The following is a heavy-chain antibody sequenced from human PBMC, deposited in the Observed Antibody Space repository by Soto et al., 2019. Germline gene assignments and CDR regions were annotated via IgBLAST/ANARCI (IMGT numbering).Heavy chain of an antibody. V-gene: IGHV1-46*01. J-gene: IGHJ3*02. CDR3: ARDGMTTVTTEWNDAFDI. D-gene: IGHD4-17*01. CDR2: INPSGGST. CDR1: GYTFTSDY. Sequence: VASVKVSCKASGYTFTSDYMHWVRQAPGQGLEWMGIINPSGGSTSYAQKFQGRVTMTRDTSTSTVYMELSSLRSEDTAVYYCARDGMTTVTTEWNDAFDIWGQGTMVTVSS.